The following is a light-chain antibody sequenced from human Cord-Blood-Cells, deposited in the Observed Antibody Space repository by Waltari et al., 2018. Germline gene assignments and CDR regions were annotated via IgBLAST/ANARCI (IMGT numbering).Light chain of an antibody. Sequence: IVMTQSPDSLAVSLGARATINGTSSRSVLYSSNNKSYLAWYQQKPGQPPKLLIYWASTRESGVPDRFSGSGSGTDFTLTISSLPAEDVAVYYCQQYYSTPLTFGGGTKVEIK. CDR3: QQYYSTPLT. V-gene: IGKV4-1*01. J-gene: IGKJ4*01. CDR1: RSVLYSSNNKSY. CDR2: WAS.